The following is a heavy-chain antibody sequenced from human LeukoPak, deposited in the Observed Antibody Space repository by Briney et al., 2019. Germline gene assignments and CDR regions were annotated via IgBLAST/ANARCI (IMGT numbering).Heavy chain of an antibody. J-gene: IGHJ4*02. D-gene: IGHD3-9*01. CDR3: RGDFDWLLGVADD. Sequence: GGSLRLSCAASGFTFSNAWMSWVRQAPGKGLEWVGRIKGKTDGGTTDYAAPVKGRFTISRDDSKNAQYLQMNRLKTEVTAVYYCRGDFDWLLGVADDWGQGALVTVSS. CDR1: GFTFSNAW. CDR2: IKGKTDGGTT. V-gene: IGHV3-15*01.